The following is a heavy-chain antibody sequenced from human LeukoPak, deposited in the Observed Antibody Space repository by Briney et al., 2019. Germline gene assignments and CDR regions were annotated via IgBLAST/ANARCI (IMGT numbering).Heavy chain of an antibody. J-gene: IGHJ3*02. CDR3: TREQDYYDSSGYYRDAFDI. CDR1: GFTFSSYW. Sequence: PGGSLRLSCAASGFTFSSYWMHWVRQAPGKGLVWVSRINSDGSSTSYADSVKGRFTISRDNAKNTLYLQMNSLRAEDTAVYYCTREQDYYDSSGYYRDAFDIWGQGTKVTASS. CDR2: INSDGSST. D-gene: IGHD3-22*01. V-gene: IGHV3-74*01.